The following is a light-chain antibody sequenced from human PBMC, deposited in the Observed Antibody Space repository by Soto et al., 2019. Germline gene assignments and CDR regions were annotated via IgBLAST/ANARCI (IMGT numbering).Light chain of an antibody. J-gene: IGKJ4*02. CDR2: DAS. V-gene: IGKV1-5*01. CDR3: QQYNSYSRT. Sequence: DIQMTQSPSTLSASVGDRVTITCRASQSISSWFAWYQQKPGKAPKLLIYDASSLESGVPSRFSGGGSGTEFTLTISSLQPDDVATYYCQQYNSYSRTFGRGTKVEIK. CDR1: QSISSW.